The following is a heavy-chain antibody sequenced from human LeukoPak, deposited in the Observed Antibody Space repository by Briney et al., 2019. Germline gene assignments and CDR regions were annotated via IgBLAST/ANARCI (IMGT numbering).Heavy chain of an antibody. J-gene: IGHJ6*02. CDR1: GFTFSSYW. V-gene: IGHV3-74*01. Sequence: GGSLRLSCAASGFTFSSYWMHWVRQAPGKGLVWVSRINSDGSSTSYADSVKGRFTISRDNAKNTLYLQMNSLRAEDTAVYYCARESSSSWSYYYGMDVWGQGTTVTVSS. CDR3: ARESSSSWSYYYGMDV. CDR2: INSDGSST. D-gene: IGHD6-13*01.